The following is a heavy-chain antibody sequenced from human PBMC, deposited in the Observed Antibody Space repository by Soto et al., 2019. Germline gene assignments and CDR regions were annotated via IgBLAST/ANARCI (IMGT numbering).Heavy chain of an antibody. CDR1: GFTFCSFA. J-gene: IGHJ4*02. D-gene: IGHD3-22*01. V-gene: IGHV3-30-3*01. CDR2: ISYDGSSK. Sequence: GGSLRLSCAASGFTFCSFAMHWVRQAPGKGLEWVTVISYDGSSKYYADSVKGRFTISRDNSKNTLYLQMNSLRTEDTAVYYCARGSAYYDDSSGYHYWGQGTLVTVSS. CDR3: ARGSAYYDDSSGYHY.